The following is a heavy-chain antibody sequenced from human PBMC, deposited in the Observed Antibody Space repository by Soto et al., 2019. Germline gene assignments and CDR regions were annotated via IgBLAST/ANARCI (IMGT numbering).Heavy chain of an antibody. CDR2: IFSGDTT. D-gene: IGHD2-21*02. Sequence: EVQLVESGGGLIQPGGSLRLSCAASGFTISGNYITWVRQAPGKGLEWVSVIFSGDTTYYSDSVKGRFTISRDNSRNTVYLQLNRLRGDDTAVYFCSTGLPLTVRPSFDTWCQGTLLTVSS. V-gene: IGHV3-53*01. J-gene: IGHJ5*02. CDR3: STGLPLTVRPSFDT. CDR1: GFTISGNY.